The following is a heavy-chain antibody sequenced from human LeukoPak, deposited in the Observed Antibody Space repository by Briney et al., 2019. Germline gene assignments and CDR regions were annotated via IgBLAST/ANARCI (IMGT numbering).Heavy chain of an antibody. J-gene: IGHJ4*02. Sequence: GGSLRLSCAASRFTFSRYSMNWVRQAPGKGLEWVASISDSGYYIYYADSVKGRFTISRDNAKNSLSLQMNNPRADDTAVYFCANHVACGSTICPSFANWGQRTLVTVSS. CDR2: ISDSGYYI. D-gene: IGHD2-2*01. CDR1: RFTFSRYS. V-gene: IGHV3-21*01. CDR3: ANHVACGSTICPSFAN.